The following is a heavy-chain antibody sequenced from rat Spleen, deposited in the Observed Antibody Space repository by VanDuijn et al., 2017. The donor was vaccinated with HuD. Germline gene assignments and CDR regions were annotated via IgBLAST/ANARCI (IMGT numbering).Heavy chain of an antibody. CDR1: GYSITSSYK. V-gene: IGHV3-3*01. Sequence: EVQLQESGPGLVKPSQSLSLTCSVTGYSITSSYKWNWIRKFPGNKLEWMGYINNAGSTNYNPSLKSRISITRDTSKNQFFLQVNSVTTEDTATYYCARSDGTHYYLPFIYWGQGTLVTVSS. D-gene: IGHD1-12*02. CDR2: INNAGST. CDR3: ARSDGTHYYLPFIY. J-gene: IGHJ3*01.